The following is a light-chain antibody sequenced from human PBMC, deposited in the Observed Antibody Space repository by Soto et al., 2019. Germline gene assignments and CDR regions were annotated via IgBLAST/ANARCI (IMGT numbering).Light chain of an antibody. J-gene: IGKJ1*01. CDR3: LQHHAWPWT. CDR1: QSVNGY. CDR2: RIF. V-gene: IGKV3-15*01. Sequence: ELVMTQSPGTLSVFPGESVTLXXRASQSVNGYLDWFQHKPGQAPRLXLKRIFIRSIGVPARFSGSGAETEFTLTINGLQSEDSGVYYCLQHHAWPWTFGQGTKVDIK.